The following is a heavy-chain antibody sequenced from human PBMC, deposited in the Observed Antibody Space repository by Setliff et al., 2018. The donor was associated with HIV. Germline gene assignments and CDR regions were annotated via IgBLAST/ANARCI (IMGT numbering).Heavy chain of an antibody. Sequence: PSETLSLTCSVSGGSLGYHYWSWVRQPPGKGLEWIGSIDYSGTVNYSPSLKSRVTISLDASKNEIYLKVTSAAAADTAVYYCAREDYYDSMTTNYYYYGMDVWGQGTTVTVS. CDR3: AREDYYDSMTTNYYYYGMDV. D-gene: IGHD3-22*01. CDR2: IDYSGTV. J-gene: IGHJ6*02. V-gene: IGHV4-59*11. CDR1: GGSLGYHY.